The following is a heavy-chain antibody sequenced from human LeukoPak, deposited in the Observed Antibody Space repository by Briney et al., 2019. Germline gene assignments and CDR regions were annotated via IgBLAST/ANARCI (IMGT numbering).Heavy chain of an antibody. Sequence: GASVTVSFKASGYTFTSYGISWVRQAPGQGLEWMGWISAYNGNTNYAQKLQGRVTITTDTSTSTAYMELRSLRSDDTAVYYCARDIVLMVYARSSYYGMDVWGQGTTVTVSS. J-gene: IGHJ6*02. V-gene: IGHV1-18*01. D-gene: IGHD2-8*01. CDR2: ISAYNGNT. CDR1: GYTFTSYG. CDR3: ARDIVLMVYARSSYYGMDV.